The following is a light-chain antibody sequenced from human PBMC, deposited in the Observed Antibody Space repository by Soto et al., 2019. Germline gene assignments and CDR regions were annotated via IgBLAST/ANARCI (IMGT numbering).Light chain of an antibody. J-gene: IGLJ1*01. Sequence: QSVLTQPPSASGTPGQKVTISCSGSSSNIESNYVYWYQHRPGRAPNLLIYSNSQRRSGVPDRCSGSKSGASASPAISVGRSEEEADDYCAAWDDSMSSYVFGTGTKLTVL. CDR3: AAWDDSMSSYV. CDR2: SNS. CDR1: SSNIESNY. V-gene: IGLV1-47*02.